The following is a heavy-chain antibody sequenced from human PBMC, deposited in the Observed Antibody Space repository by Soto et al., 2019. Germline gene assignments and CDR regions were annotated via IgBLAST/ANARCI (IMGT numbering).Heavy chain of an antibody. CDR1: GGSIRSSDYY. Sequence: KTSETLSLTCTVSGGSIRSSDYYWSWTRQPPGKGLEWIGYVYYSESAYYNPSLQSRGFISIDTSKNQFSLTLSSVTAADTAVYYCARVIITATGTSGFDSWGQGTLVTVSS. D-gene: IGHD6-13*01. CDR2: VYYSESA. CDR3: ARVIITATGTSGFDS. J-gene: IGHJ4*02. V-gene: IGHV4-30-4*01.